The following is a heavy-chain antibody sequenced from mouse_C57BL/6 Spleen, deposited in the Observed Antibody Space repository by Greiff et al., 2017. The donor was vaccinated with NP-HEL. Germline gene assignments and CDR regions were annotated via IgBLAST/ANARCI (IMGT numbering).Heavy chain of an antibody. Sequence: QVQLKESGPELVKPGASVKISCKASGYAFSSSWMNWVKQRPGKGLEWIGRIYPGDGDTNYNGKFKGKATLTADKSSSTAYMQLSSLTSEDSAVYFCAREEDGYPWFAYWGQGTLVTVSA. CDR1: GYAFSSSW. CDR2: IYPGDGDT. V-gene: IGHV1-82*01. J-gene: IGHJ3*01. CDR3: AREEDGYPWFAY. D-gene: IGHD2-3*01.